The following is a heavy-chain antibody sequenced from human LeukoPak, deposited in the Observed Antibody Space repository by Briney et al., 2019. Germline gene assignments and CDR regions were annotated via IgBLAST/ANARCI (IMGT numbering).Heavy chain of an antibody. CDR3: ARDQPPYCYYGMDV. V-gene: IGHV1-18*01. CDR1: GYTFTSYG. J-gene: IGHJ6*02. Sequence: VASVKVSCKASGYTFTSYGISWVRQAPGQGLEWVGWISAYNGNTNYAQKLQGRVTMTTDTSTSTAYMELRSLRSDDTAVYYCARDQPPYCYYGMDVWGQGTTVTVSS. CDR2: ISAYNGNT.